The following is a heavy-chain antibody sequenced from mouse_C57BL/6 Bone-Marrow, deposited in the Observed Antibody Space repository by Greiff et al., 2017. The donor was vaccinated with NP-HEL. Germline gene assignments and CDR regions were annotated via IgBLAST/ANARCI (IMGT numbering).Heavy chain of an antibody. V-gene: IGHV2-2*01. CDR1: GFSLTSYG. CDR2: IWSGGST. J-gene: IGHJ1*03. Sequence: VQLVESGPGLVQPSQSLSITCTVSGFSLTSYGVHWVRQSPGKGLEWLGVIWSGGSTDYNAAFISRLSISKDNSKSQVFFKMNSLQADDTAIYYCARKGYDGYYLDFDVWGTGTTVTVSS. D-gene: IGHD2-3*01. CDR3: ARKGYDGYYLDFDV.